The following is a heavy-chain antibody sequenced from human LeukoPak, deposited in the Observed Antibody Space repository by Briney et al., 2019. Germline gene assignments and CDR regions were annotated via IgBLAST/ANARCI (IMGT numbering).Heavy chain of an antibody. J-gene: IGHJ6*03. V-gene: IGHV4-59*01. CDR2: IYYSGST. CDR1: GGSISSYY. Sequence: SETLSLTCTVSGGSISSYYWSWIRQPQGQGLERIGYIYYSGSTNYNPSLKSRVTISVDTSKNQFSLKLSSVTAADTAVYYCARSPLLWFGELLSPYYYYYMDVWGKGTTVTVSS. D-gene: IGHD3-10*01. CDR3: ARSPLLWFGELLSPYYYYYMDV.